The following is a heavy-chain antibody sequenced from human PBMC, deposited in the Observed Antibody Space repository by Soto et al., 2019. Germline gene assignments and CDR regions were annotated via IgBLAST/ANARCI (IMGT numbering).Heavy chain of an antibody. Sequence: PGGSLRLSCTASGFTIVGYAMSWVRQAPGKGLEWVSAISGSGGSTYYADSVKGRFTISRDNSKNTLYLQMNSLRAEDTAVYYCAKSPTHAPKRDWFDPWGQGTLVTVSS. CDR3: AKSPTHAPKRDWFDP. CDR2: ISGSGGST. D-gene: IGHD2-2*01. V-gene: IGHV3-23*01. J-gene: IGHJ5*02. CDR1: GFTIVGYA.